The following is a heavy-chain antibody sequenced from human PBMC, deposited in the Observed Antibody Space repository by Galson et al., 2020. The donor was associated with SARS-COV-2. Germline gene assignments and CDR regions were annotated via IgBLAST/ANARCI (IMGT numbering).Heavy chain of an antibody. CDR1: GGSIGSGGYY. Sequence: SETLSLTCTVSGGSIGSGGYYWSWIRQHPGKGLEWIGYIYYSGNTYYNPSLKSRVTMSVDTSKNQFSLKLSSVTAADTAVYYCARGRAGYYFGSGSYYNDYWGQGTLVTVSS. CDR2: IYYSGNT. CDR3: ARGRAGYYFGSGSYYNDY. J-gene: IGHJ4*02. V-gene: IGHV4-31*03. D-gene: IGHD3-10*01.